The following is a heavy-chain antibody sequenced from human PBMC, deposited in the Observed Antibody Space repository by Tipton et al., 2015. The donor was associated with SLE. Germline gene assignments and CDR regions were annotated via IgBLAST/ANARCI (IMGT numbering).Heavy chain of an antibody. CDR2: IYYTGTT. Sequence: TLSLTCIVSGGSISSSTYYWGWIRQPPGKGLEWVGSIYYTGTTYYTPSLKSRVTISVDTSKNQFALRLRSVTAADTAVYYCARPDYCAGGTCYLDWGQGILVTVSS. V-gene: IGHV4-39*06. CDR3: ARPDYCAGGTCYLD. J-gene: IGHJ4*02. CDR1: GGSISSSTYY. D-gene: IGHD2-8*02.